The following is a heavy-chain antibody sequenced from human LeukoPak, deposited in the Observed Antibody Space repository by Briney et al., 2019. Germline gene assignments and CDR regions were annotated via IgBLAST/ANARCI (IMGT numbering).Heavy chain of an antibody. CDR2: IHSGGIT. J-gene: IGHJ6*02. V-gene: IGHV3-53*01. CDR3: VRDRGIASTGGYGMDV. D-gene: IGHD6-13*01. Sequence: GGSLRLSCAASGFTVSNIYMSWVRQAPGTGLEWVSIIHSGGITHYADSVKGRFTISRDNSKNTLYLQMNSLRAEDTAVYYCVRDRGIASTGGYGMDVWGQGTTVTVSS. CDR1: GFTVSNIY.